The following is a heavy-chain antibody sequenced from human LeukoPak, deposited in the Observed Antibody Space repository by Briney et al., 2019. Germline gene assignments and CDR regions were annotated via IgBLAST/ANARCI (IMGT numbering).Heavy chain of an antibody. Sequence: SETLSLTCTVSGYSISSGYYWGWIRQPPGKGPEWIGSIYHSGNTYYNPSLKSRVTISVDTSKNQFSLKLSSVTAADTAVYYCARVSGPNIVATISYFDYWGQGTLVTVSS. CDR2: IYHSGNT. V-gene: IGHV4-38-2*02. CDR3: ARVSGPNIVATISYFDY. D-gene: IGHD5-12*01. CDR1: GYSISSGYY. J-gene: IGHJ4*02.